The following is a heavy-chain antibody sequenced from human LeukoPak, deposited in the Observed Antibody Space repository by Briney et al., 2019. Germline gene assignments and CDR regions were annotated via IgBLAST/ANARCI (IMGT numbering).Heavy chain of an antibody. CDR2: ISHSGST. Sequence: SETLSLTCAVYGGSFSGYYWSWIRQPPGKGLEWIGEISHSGSTNYNPSLKSRVTISVDTSKNQFSLKLSSVTAADTAVYYCARGLGYCSSTSCHNWFDPWGQGTLVTVSS. CDR3: ARGLGYCSSTSCHNWFDP. D-gene: IGHD2-2*01. CDR1: GGSFSGYY. V-gene: IGHV4-34*01. J-gene: IGHJ5*02.